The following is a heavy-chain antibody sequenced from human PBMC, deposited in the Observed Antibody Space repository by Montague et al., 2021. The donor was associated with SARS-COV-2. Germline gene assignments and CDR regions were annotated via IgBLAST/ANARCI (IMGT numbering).Heavy chain of an antibody. J-gene: IGHJ3*02. CDR2: IYHSGTT. CDR3: VGEKAGGLRNVFDI. V-gene: IGHV4-38-2*02. CDR1: GFSIGSGDY. Sequence: SETLSLTCTVSGFSIGSGDYWGWIRQPPGKGLEWIGSIYHSGTTYYTPSLQSRLTMVIDTSTHQSSLRLTSVTAADTAVFFCVGEKAGGLRNVFDIWGQGTTVTVSS.